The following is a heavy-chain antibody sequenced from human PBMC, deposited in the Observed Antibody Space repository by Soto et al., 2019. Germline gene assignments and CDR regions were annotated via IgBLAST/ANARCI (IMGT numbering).Heavy chain of an antibody. CDR2: IIPIFGTA. CDR1: GGTFSSYA. J-gene: IGHJ4*02. V-gene: IGHV1-69*13. D-gene: IGHD2-2*01. CDR3: ARSPAAELYFDY. Sequence: SVKVSCKASGGTFSSYAISWVRQAPGQGLEWMGGIIPIFGTANYAQKFQGRVTITADESTSTAYMELSSLRSEDTAVYYCARSPAAELYFDYWGQGTLVPVYS.